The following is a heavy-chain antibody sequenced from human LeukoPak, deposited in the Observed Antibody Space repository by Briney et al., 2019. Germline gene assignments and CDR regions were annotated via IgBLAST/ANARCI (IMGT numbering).Heavy chain of an antibody. D-gene: IGHD2-21*02. CDR1: GFNFEDYG. J-gene: IGHJ4*02. CDR3: TRGGPAYCGADCYDFDY. CDR2: INWSGGRT. V-gene: IGHV3-20*04. Sequence: GGSLRLSCAVSGFNFEDYGMSWDRQAPGKGLEWVSSINWSGGRTGYADSVKGRFTISRDNAKNSLYLQMNSLRAEDTAFYYCTRGGPAYCGADCYDFDYWGQGTLVTVSS.